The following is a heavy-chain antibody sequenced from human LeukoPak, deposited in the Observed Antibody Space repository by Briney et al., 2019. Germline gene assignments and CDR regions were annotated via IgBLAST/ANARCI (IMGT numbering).Heavy chain of an antibody. D-gene: IGHD1-1*01. V-gene: IGHV4-59*01. CDR3: ARGRPASNYFYY. CDR1: DGSIGSYY. J-gene: IGHJ4*02. Sequence: PSETLSLTCTVSDGSIGSYYWGWLRQPPGKGLEYIAYIHYSGSTNYNPSLRSRVTISVDTSKNQFSLKLNYVTAADTAIYYCARGRPASNYFYYWAQGILVTVSS. CDR2: IHYSGST.